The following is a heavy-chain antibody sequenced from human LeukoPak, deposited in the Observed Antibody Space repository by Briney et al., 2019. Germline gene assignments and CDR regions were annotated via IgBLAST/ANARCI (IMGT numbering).Heavy chain of an antibody. Sequence: ESGPTLMNPTPPLTLTCTFFGFSLSTSGVGVGWIRQPPGKALEWLALIYWNDDKRYSPSLKSRLTITKDTSKNQVVLTMTNMDPVDTATYYYAHRRGIASFDYWGQGTLVTVSS. CDR1: GFSLSTSGVG. V-gene: IGHV2-5*01. D-gene: IGHD1-26*01. CDR3: AHRRGIASFDY. CDR2: IYWNDDK. J-gene: IGHJ4*02.